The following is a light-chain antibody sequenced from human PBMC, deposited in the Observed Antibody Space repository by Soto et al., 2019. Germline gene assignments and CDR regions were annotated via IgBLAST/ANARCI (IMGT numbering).Light chain of an antibody. V-gene: IGLV2-14*01. CDR2: EVS. J-gene: IGLJ1*01. CDR1: SSDVGGSNY. CDR3: SSYTSSNTLEV. Sequence: QSALIQPASVSGSPGQSITISCTGTSSDVGGSNYVSWYQQHPHRAPKLLIYEVSYRPSGVSSRFSGSKSGNTAPLTISGLQAEDEADYYCSSYTSSNTLEVFGVGTKLTVL.